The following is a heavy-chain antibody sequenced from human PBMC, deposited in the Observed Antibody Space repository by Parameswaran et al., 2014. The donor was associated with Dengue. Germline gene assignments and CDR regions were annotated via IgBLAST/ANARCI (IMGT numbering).Heavy chain of an antibody. J-gene: IGHJ4*02. CDR3: ARVGGTAMANDY. CDR2: INPSGGST. D-gene: IGHD5-18*01. Sequence: WVRQAPGQGLEWMGIINPSGGSTSYAQKFQGRVTMTRDTSTSTVCMELSSLRSEDTAVYYCARVGGTAMANDYWGQGTLVTVSS. V-gene: IGHV1-46*01.